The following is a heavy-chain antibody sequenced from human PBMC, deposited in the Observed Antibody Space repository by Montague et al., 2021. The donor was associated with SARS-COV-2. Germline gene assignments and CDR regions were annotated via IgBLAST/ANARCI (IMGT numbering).Heavy chain of an antibody. CDR1: GFSLSTSKMC. D-gene: IGHD3-9*01. Sequence: PALVKPTQTLTLTCTFSGFSLSTSKMCVSWIRQSPGKALEWLALIDWDDDKYYSTSLKTRLTISKDTSKNQVVLTMTNMDPVDTATYYCARMAILTGYYAYGMDVWGQGTTVTVSS. J-gene: IGHJ6*02. CDR3: ARMAILTGYYAYGMDV. CDR2: IDWDDDK. V-gene: IGHV2-70*01.